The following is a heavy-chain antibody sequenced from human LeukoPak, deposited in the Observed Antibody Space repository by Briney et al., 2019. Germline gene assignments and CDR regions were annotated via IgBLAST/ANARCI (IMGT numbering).Heavy chain of an antibody. CDR1: GFTFSSYA. J-gene: IGHJ4*02. V-gene: IGHV3-30*01. CDR3: ARDHLVDS. CDR2: ISYDGSNK. Sequence: GGPLRLSCAASGFTFSSYAMHWVRQAPGKGLEWVAVISYDGSNKYYADSVKGRFTISRDNSKNTLYLQMNSLRAEDTAVYYCARDHLVDSWGQGTLVTVSS.